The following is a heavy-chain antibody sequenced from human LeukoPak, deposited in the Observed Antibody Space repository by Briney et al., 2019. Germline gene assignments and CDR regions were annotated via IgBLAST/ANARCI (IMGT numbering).Heavy chain of an antibody. V-gene: IGHV4-4*09. Sequence: SETLSLTCTVSGGSISSYYWSWIRQPPGKGLEWIGYIYTSGSTNYNPSLKSRVTISVDTSRNQFSLKLSSVTAADTAEYYCAGSYYYGSGIHDYWGQGTLVTVSS. D-gene: IGHD3-10*01. CDR1: GGSISSYY. CDR3: AGSYYYGSGIHDY. J-gene: IGHJ4*02. CDR2: IYTSGST.